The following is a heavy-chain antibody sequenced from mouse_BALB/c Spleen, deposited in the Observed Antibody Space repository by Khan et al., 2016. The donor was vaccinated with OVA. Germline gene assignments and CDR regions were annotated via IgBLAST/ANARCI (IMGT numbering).Heavy chain of an antibody. J-gene: IGHJ3*01. Sequence: QMQLEESGPGLVAPSQSLSITCTVSGFSLTSYGVHWVRQPPGKGLEWLGVLWAGGSTNYNSALMSRLSISKDNSKNQVFLKMNSLQTDDTAMYYCARPYYGSAWFACWGQGTLVTVSA. CDR2: LWAGGST. D-gene: IGHD1-1*01. CDR3: ARPYYGSAWFAC. CDR1: GFSLTSYG. V-gene: IGHV2-9*02.